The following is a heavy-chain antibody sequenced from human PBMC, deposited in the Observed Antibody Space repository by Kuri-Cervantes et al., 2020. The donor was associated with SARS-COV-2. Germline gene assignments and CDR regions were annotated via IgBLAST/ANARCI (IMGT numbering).Heavy chain of an antibody. CDR1: GFTFSSYA. D-gene: IGHD3-10*01. CDR3: ASMVRGNYGMDA. J-gene: IGHJ6*02. Sequence: GESLKISCAASGFTFSSYAMSWVRQAPGKGLEWVSVIYSGGSSTYYADSVKGQFTISRDNSKNTLYLQMNSLRAEDTAVYYCASMVRGNYGMDAWGQGTTVTVSS. CDR2: IYSGGSST. V-gene: IGHV3-23*03.